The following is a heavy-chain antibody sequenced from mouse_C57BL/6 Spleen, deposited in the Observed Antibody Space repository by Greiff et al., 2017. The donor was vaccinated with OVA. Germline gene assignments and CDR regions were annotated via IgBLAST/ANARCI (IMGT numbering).Heavy chain of an antibody. J-gene: IGHJ3*01. CDR1: GYSFTGYD. CDR3: ARAEDDGPSWFAY. Sequence: EVQLQQSGPELVKPGASVKISCKASGYSFTGYDMHWVKQSHGNILDWIGYIYPYNGVTCYNQKLKGKATLTVDTSSSPAYMELRSLTSEDSAVYYCARAEDDGPSWFAYWGQGTLVTVSA. CDR2: IYPYNGVT. D-gene: IGHD2-3*01. V-gene: IGHV1-31*01.